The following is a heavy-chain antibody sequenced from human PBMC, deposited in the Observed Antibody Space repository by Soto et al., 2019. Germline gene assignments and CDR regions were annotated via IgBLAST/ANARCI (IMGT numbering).Heavy chain of an antibody. V-gene: IGHV3-15*01. Sequence: EVQLVESGGGLVKPGGSLRLSCAASGFNFSTAWMTWVRQAPGKGLEWVGRIKSKADGGTIDYAAPAKGRFTISRDDSKNTLYLQMNSLKTEDTALYSCTAAYSYSSSLDFDYWGQGALVSVSS. CDR3: TAAYSYSSSLDFDY. CDR2: IKSKADGGTI. J-gene: IGHJ4*02. CDR1: GFNFSTAW. D-gene: IGHD6-19*01.